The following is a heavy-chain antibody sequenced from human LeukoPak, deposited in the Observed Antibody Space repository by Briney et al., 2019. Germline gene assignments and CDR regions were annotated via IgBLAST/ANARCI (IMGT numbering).Heavy chain of an antibody. D-gene: IGHD6-13*01. CDR3: ARTGYSSSWYENPGDY. CDR1: GFTFSSYA. V-gene: IGHV3-64*01. J-gene: IGHJ4*02. CDR2: IISNGGST. Sequence: PGGSLRLSCAASGFTFSSYAMHWVRQAPGKGLEYVSAIISNGGSTYYANSVKGRFTISRDNSKNTLYLQMGSLRAEDMAVYYCARTGYSSSWYENPGDYWGQGTLVTVSS.